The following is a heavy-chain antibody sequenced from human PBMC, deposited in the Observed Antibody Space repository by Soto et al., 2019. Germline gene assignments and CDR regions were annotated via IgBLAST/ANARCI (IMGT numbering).Heavy chain of an antibody. D-gene: IGHD1-26*01. CDR1: GYSFTSYW. CDR3: ARQNSYYYYGMDV. Sequence: PGEALKISCKGSGYSFTSYWIGWVRQMPGKGLEWMGIIYPGDSDTRYSPSFQGQVTISADKSISTAYLQWSSLKASDTAMYYCARQNSYYYYGMDVWGQGTTVTVSS. V-gene: IGHV5-51*01. CDR2: IYPGDSDT. J-gene: IGHJ6*02.